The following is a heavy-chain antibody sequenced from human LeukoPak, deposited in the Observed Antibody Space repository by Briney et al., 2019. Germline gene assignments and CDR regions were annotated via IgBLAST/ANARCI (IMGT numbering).Heavy chain of an antibody. CDR1: GYRFTSYW. V-gene: IGHV5-51*01. J-gene: IGHJ6*02. Sequence: PGESLQISCKGSGYRFTSYWIGWVRQLPGKGLEWMGIIYPGDSDTRYSPSFQGQVTISADKSISTAYLQWSSLKASDTAMYYCARLPGQLLPYYYYGMDVWGQGTTVTVPS. D-gene: IGHD2-2*01. CDR3: ARLPGQLLPYYYYGMDV. CDR2: IYPGDSDT.